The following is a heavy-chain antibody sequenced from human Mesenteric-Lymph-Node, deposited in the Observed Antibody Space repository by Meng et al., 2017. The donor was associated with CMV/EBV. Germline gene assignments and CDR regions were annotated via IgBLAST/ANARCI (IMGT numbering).Heavy chain of an antibody. CDR2: INPTSGGT. CDR3: ARSYCSSSSCYEGEEYFQH. D-gene: IGHD2-2*01. V-gene: IGHV1-2*06. Sequence: FTVFYMHWVRQAPGQGLEWMGRINPTSGGTNYAQKFQGRVTMTRDTSISTAYMELSRLRSDDTAVYYCARSYCSSSSCYEGEEYFQHWGQGTLVTVSS. J-gene: IGHJ1*01. CDR1: FTVFY.